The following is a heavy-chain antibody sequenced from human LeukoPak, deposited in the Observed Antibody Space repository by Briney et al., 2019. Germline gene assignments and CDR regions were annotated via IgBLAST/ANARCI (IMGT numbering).Heavy chain of an antibody. CDR1: GYTFTSYD. CDR3: ARVTPSGDLRYFDWLLSTKYYYYGMDV. Sequence: ASVKVSCKASGYTFTSYDINWVRQATGQGLEWMGWMNPNSGNTGYAQKFQGRVTMTRNTSISTAYMELSSLRSEDTAVYYCARVTPSGDLRYFDWLLSTKYYYYGMDVWGQGTTVTVSS. CDR2: MNPNSGNT. D-gene: IGHD3-9*01. V-gene: IGHV1-8*01. J-gene: IGHJ6*02.